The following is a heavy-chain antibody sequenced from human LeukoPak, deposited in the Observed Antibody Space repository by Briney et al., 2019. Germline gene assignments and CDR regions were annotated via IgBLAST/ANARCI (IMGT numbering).Heavy chain of an antibody. Sequence: ASVKVSCKAAGYTFTGYYMFWVRQAPGQGLEWMGRINPNSGGTNYAQKFQGRVTMTRDTSISTAYMELSRLRSDDTAVYYCARGYCSGGSCYSVENWFDPWGLGTLVTVSS. V-gene: IGHV1-2*06. CDR1: GYTFTGYY. CDR2: INPNSGGT. D-gene: IGHD2-15*01. J-gene: IGHJ5*02. CDR3: ARGYCSGGSCYSVENWFDP.